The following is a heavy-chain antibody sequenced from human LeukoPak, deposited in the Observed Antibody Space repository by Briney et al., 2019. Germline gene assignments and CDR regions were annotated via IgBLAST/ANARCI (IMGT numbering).Heavy chain of an antibody. V-gene: IGHV1-2*02. Sequence: ASVKVSCKASGYTFTVDYMHWVRQAPGQGLEWMGRINPNSGGTNYAQKFQGRVTMTRDTSISTAYMELNSLRSDDTAVYYCARGVVAATFYYYMDVWGKGTTVTVSS. J-gene: IGHJ6*03. CDR2: INPNSGGT. CDR3: ARGVVAATFYYYMDV. D-gene: IGHD2-15*01. CDR1: GYTFTVDY.